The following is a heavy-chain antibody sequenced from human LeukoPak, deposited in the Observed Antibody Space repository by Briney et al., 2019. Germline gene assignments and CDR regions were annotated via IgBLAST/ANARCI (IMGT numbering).Heavy chain of an antibody. CDR1: GFSFSNYA. J-gene: IGHJ4*02. CDR2: ISTNGGHT. D-gene: IGHD2-2*01. V-gene: IGHV3-64D*09. CDR3: VKDLLGYCSSTSCYATGPFDY. Sequence: GGSLRLSCSASGFSFSNYAMHWVRKAAGKGLEYVSAISTNGGHTYYADSVQGRFTISRDDSKNTLYLQMSSLRAEDTALYYCVKDLLGYCSSTSCYATGPFDYWGQGTLVTVSS.